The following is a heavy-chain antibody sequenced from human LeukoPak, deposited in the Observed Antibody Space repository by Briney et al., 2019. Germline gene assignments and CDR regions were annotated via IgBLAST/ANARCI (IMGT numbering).Heavy chain of an antibody. CDR2: ISSSSSTI. Sequence: QSGGSLRLSCAASGFTFSSYSMNWVRQAPGKGLEWVSYISSSSSTIYYADSVKSRFTISRDNAKNSLYLQMNSLRAEDTAVYYCARGLAGYFDWLGFDYWGQGTLVTVSS. CDR3: ARGLAGYFDWLGFDY. D-gene: IGHD3-9*01. CDR1: GFTFSSYS. V-gene: IGHV3-48*01. J-gene: IGHJ4*02.